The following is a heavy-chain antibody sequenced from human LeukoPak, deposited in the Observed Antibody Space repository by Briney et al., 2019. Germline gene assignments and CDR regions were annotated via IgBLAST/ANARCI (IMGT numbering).Heavy chain of an antibody. D-gene: IGHD3-22*01. J-gene: IGHJ4*02. CDR3: AKRGLVIRVILVGFHKEAYYFDS. V-gene: IGHV3-23*01. Sequence: GGSLRLSCAVSGITLSNYGMSWVRQAPGKGLEWVAGISGSGGSTNYADSVKGRFTISRDNPKNTLFLQMKSLRAEDTAVYFCAKRGLVIRVILVGFHKEAYYFDSWGQGALVTVSS. CDR1: GITLSNYG. CDR2: ISGSGGST.